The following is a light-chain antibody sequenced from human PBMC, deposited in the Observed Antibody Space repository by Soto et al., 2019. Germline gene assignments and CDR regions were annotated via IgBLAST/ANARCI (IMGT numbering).Light chain of an antibody. CDR2: DAS. V-gene: IGKV1-33*01. Sequence: IQMTQSPSSLSASVGDGVPITCQASQDSSYYLYLHQQKPGTPPKLLIYDASNLETGVPSRFSGSGSGTDFTFTISRLQHDDIATYYRQHYDNTVTFGPGTKVDIK. CDR1: QDSSYY. CDR3: QHYDNTVT. J-gene: IGKJ3*01.